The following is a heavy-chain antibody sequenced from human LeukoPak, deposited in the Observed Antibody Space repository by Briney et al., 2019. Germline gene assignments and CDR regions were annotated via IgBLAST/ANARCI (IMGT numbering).Heavy chain of an antibody. CDR1: GGSISSYY. CDR3: ASRDSSWYQGAYYYYYMDV. CDR2: IYYSGST. D-gene: IGHD6-13*01. J-gene: IGHJ6*03. Sequence: SETLSLTCTVSGGSISSYYWNWIRHPPGKGLEWIGYIYYSGSTNYNPSLKSRVPISVDTTKNQFSLKLSSVTAADTAVYYCASRDSSWYQGAYYYYYMDVWGKGTTVTVCS. V-gene: IGHV4-59*08.